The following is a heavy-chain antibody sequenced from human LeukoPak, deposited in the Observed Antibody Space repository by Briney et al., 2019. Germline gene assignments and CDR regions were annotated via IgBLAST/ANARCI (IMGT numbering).Heavy chain of an antibody. CDR1: GFTFTDYS. Sequence: GGSLRLSCAASGFTFTDYSMTWVRQAPGKGLEWVSSISTVSTYTFYSDSVKGRFTISRDNRKNTLYLQMSSLSAEDTAVYYCARDGLPAAGDYWGQGTLVTVSS. V-gene: IGHV3-21*01. D-gene: IGHD6-13*01. J-gene: IGHJ4*02. CDR3: ARDGLPAAGDY. CDR2: ISTVSTYT.